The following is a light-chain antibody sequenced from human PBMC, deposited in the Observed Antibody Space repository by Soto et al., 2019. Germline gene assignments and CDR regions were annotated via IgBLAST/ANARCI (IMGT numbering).Light chain of an antibody. J-gene: IGKJ4*01. Sequence: IGVKQSPATLSVSNGERATLSCRASQSVSSNLAWYQQKPAQAPRLLIYGASTRATGIPGRFSGGGSGTEFTLTISSLQSADFAVYYCQQYNVLPLTFAGGTKVDIK. V-gene: IGKV3-15*01. CDR3: QQYNVLPLT. CDR1: QSVSSN. CDR2: GAS.